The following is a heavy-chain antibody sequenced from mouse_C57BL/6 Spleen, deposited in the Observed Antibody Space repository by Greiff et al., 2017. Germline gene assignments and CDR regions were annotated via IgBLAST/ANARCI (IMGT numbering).Heavy chain of an antibody. J-gene: IGHJ1*03. D-gene: IGHD1-1*01. CDR2: IDPSDSYT. V-gene: IGHV1-59*01. Sequence: VQLQQPGAELVRPGTSVKLSCKASGYTFTSYWMHWVKQRPGQGLEWIGVIDPSDSYTNYNQKFKGKATLTVDTSSSTAYMQLSSLTSEDSAVYYCARRPITTVVATDVWGTGTTVTVSS. CDR1: GYTFTSYW. CDR3: ARRPITTVVATDV.